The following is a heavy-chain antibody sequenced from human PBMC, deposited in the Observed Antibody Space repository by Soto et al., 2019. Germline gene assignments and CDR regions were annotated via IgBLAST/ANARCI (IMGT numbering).Heavy chain of an antibody. CDR1: GGTFSSYA. CDR3: AREFLYCSSTSCYGYRNWFDP. D-gene: IGHD2-2*01. CDR2: IIPIFGTA. J-gene: IGHJ5*02. V-gene: IGHV1-69*13. Sequence: SVKVSCKASGGTFSSYAISWVRQAPGQGLEWMGGIIPIFGTANYAQKFQGRVTITADESTSTAYMELSSLRSEDTAVYYCAREFLYCSSTSCYGYRNWFDPWGQGTLVTVSS.